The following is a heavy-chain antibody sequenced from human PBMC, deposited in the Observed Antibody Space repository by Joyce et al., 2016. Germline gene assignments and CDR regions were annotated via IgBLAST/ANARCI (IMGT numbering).Heavy chain of an antibody. Sequence: EVQLVESGGGLVKPGGSLRLSCAASGFTFSSYSMSWVRQAPGKGLEWVSSLSSSSSYIKYTDSVKGRFTISRDNVKNSLYLQMNSLRVEDTAVYYCARSSYTNGIFDYWGQGTLVTVSS. CDR2: LSSSSSYI. J-gene: IGHJ4*02. V-gene: IGHV3-21*01. CDR3: ARSSYTNGIFDY. CDR1: GFTFSSYS. D-gene: IGHD2-8*01.